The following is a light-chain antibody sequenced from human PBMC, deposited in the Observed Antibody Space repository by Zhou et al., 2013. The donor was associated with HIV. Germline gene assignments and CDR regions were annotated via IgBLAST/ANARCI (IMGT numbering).Light chain of an antibody. CDR1: QRIHDH. Sequence: DIQMTQSPSSLSVSAGDRVTITCRASQRIHDHLHWYQQRSGKAPRLLIYAASNLESGVPTRFSGSGFATHFTLTISGLQPEDVATYYCQQSFSLPHTFGQGTKVDIK. J-gene: IGKJ2*01. CDR2: AAS. V-gene: IGKV1-39*01. CDR3: QQSFSLPHT.